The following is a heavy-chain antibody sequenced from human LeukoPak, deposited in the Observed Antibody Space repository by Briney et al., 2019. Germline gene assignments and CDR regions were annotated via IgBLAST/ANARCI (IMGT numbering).Heavy chain of an antibody. D-gene: IGHD3-10*01. V-gene: IGHV3-21*04. CDR3: AKDYYASSSGYFDY. Sequence: GGSLRLSCAASGFTFSSYGMNWVRQAPGKGLEWVSSISSSSSYIYYADSVKGRFTISRDNAKNSLYLQMNSLRAEDTALYYCAKDYYASSSGYFDYWGQGTLVTVSS. CDR1: GFTFSSYG. J-gene: IGHJ4*02. CDR2: ISSSSSYI.